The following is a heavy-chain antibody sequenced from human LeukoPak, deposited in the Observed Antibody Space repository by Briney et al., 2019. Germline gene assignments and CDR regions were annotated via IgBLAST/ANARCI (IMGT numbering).Heavy chain of an antibody. Sequence: ASVKVSCKASGYTFTSYDINWVRQATGQGLEWMGWMNPNSGNTGYAQKFQGRVTITRNTSISTAYMELSSLRSEDTAVYYCARGRAAVYYYYMDVWGKGTTVTVSS. V-gene: IGHV1-8*03. D-gene: IGHD6-13*01. J-gene: IGHJ6*03. CDR1: GYTFTSYD. CDR3: ARGRAAVYYYYMDV. CDR2: MNPNSGNT.